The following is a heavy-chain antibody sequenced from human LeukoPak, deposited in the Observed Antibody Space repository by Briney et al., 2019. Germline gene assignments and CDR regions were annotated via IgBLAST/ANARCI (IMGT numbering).Heavy chain of an antibody. CDR3: ARRMTTVTTRYFDL. CDR2: IDWNGGSP. D-gene: IGHD4-17*01. CDR1: GFTLDDYG. J-gene: IGHJ2*01. V-gene: IGHV3-20*04. Sequence: GGSLRLSCAASGFTLDDYGMIWVRQVAGKGLEWVAGIDWNGGSPRYADSVKGRFTISRDNAKNFLYLQMNSLRVEDTALYYCARRMTTVTTRYFDLWGRGTLVTVSS.